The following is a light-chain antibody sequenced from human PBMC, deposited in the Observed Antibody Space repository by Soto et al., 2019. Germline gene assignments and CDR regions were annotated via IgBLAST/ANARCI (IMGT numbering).Light chain of an antibody. J-gene: IGLJ1*01. CDR3: SSYTNISTRACV. CDR1: SGDIGSYNR. V-gene: IGLV2-14*01. CDR2: EVT. Sequence: QSALTQPASVSGSPGQSITISCTGTSGDIGSYNRVSWYQQHPGKAPKLIIYEVTDRPSGVSNRFSGSKSGNTASLTISGLQADDEAEYYFSSYTNISTRACVFGTGTQLTVL.